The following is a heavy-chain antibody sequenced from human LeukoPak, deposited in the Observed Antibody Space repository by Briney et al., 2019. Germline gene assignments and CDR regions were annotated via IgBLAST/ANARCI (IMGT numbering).Heavy chain of an antibody. CDR2: ISWNSGSI. CDR3: AKVPTQQLAYWYFDL. J-gene: IGHJ2*01. D-gene: IGHD6-13*01. V-gene: IGHV3-9*01. Sequence: GGSLRLSCAASGFTFDDYAMHWVRQAPGKGLEWVSGISWNSGSIGYADSVKGRFTISRDNAKNSLYLQMNSLRAEDTALYYCAKVPTQQLAYWYFDLWGRGTLVTVSS. CDR1: GFTFDDYA.